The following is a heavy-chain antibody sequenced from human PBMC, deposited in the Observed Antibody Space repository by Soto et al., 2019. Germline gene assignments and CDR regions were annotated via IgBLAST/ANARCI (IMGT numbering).Heavy chain of an antibody. V-gene: IGHV1-18*01. Sequence: ASVKVSCKASGYTFTSYGISWVRQAPGQGLEWMGWISAYNGNTNYAQKLQGRVTMTTDTSTSRAYMELRSLRSDDTAVYYCARYGAWSDYYYGMDVWGQGTTVTVSS. D-gene: IGHD2-8*02. J-gene: IGHJ6*02. CDR2: ISAYNGNT. CDR3: ARYGAWSDYYYGMDV. CDR1: GYTFTSYG.